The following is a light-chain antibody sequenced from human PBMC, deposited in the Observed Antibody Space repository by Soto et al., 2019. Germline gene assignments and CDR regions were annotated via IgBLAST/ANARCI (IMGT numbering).Light chain of an antibody. J-gene: IGKJ4*01. CDR1: QNVSSSY. CDR3: QQYGNLPLT. CDR2: GAS. Sequence: EIVLTQSPGTLSLSPGERATLSRRASQNVSSSYLAWYQQKPGQAPRLLIYGASTRATGIPDRFSGSGSGTDFTLTISRLEPEDFAVYYCQQYGNLPLTFGGGTKVDIK. V-gene: IGKV3-20*01.